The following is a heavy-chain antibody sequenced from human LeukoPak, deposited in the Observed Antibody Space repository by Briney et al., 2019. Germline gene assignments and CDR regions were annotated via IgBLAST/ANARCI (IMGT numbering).Heavy chain of an antibody. CDR1: GFNFDDYS. CDR2: IHWDGDNT. V-gene: IGHV3-43*01. Sequence: GGSLRLSCAASGFNFDDYSMHWVRQTPGKGLEWVSLIHWDGDNTDYADSVQGRFTISRDNSKDSLFLEMKSLRSEDTGLYYCAKTPRDVFAYFDSWGQGTLVTVSS. J-gene: IGHJ4*02. D-gene: IGHD5-24*01. CDR3: AKTPRDVFAYFDS.